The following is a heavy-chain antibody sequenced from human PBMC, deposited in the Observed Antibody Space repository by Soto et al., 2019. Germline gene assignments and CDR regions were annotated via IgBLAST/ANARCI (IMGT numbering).Heavy chain of an antibody. V-gene: IGHV1-69*13. J-gene: IGHJ6*02. CDR3: ASGDIVLVPAAAPGTYYYGMDV. CDR2: IIPIFGTA. CDR1: GGTFSSYA. D-gene: IGHD2-2*01. Sequence: SVKVSCKASGGTFSSYAISWVRQAPGQGLEWMGGIIPIFGTANYAQKFQGRVTITADESTSTAYMELSSLRSEDTAVYYCASGDIVLVPAAAPGTYYYGMDVWGQGTTVPVSS.